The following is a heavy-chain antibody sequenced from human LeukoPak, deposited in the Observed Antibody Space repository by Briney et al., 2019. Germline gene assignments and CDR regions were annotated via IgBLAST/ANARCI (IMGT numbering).Heavy chain of an antibody. Sequence: GGSLRLSCAGSGLTVSSNCMSWVRQAPGKGLEWVSVIYSDGKTNYADSVKGRFTISRDNSKNTLYLQMSSLRDEDTAVYYCARERIYYGPGGVLRDARLFYYYGMDVWGQGTTVTVSS. CDR1: GLTVSSNC. CDR3: ARERIYYGPGGVLRDARLFYYYGMDV. CDR2: IYSDGKT. J-gene: IGHJ6*02. D-gene: IGHD3-10*01. V-gene: IGHV3-53*01.